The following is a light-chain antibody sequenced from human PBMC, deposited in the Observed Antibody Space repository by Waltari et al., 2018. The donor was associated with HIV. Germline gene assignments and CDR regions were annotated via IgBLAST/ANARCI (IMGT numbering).Light chain of an antibody. J-gene: IGLJ1*01. V-gene: IGLV1-47*01. CDR3: AAWDDSLSGLYV. CDR2: RNN. CDR1: SSKIGSNY. Sequence: QSVLTQPPSASGTPGQRVTISCSGRSSKIGSNYVNWYQQVPGPTPKLLIYRNNQRPSGVPDRFSGSKSGTSASLAISGLRSDDEADYYCAAWDDSLSGLYVFGTGTKVTVL.